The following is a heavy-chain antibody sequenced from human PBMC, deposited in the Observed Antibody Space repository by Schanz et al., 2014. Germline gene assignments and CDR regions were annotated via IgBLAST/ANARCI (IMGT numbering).Heavy chain of an antibody. V-gene: IGHV3-48*01. D-gene: IGHD2-8*01. J-gene: IGHJ3*01. CDR2: ISGSSSTK. Sequence: EVQLVESGGGLAQPGGSLRLSCAASGITFSGYSMNWVRQAPGKGLEWVSYISGSSSTKYYADSVKGRFTISRDNGKKSLYQQKNSLRPEDTAVYFWARDYESDLYSPRHDAFDVWGQGTVVTVSS. CDR1: GITFSGYS. CDR3: ARDYESDLYSPRHDAFDV.